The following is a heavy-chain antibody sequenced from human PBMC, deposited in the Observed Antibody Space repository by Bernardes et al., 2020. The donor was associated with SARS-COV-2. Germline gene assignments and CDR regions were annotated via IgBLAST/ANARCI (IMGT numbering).Heavy chain of an antibody. D-gene: IGHD3-22*01. CDR3: ARDSPNYYDSSGYYH. J-gene: IGHJ5*02. CDR2: IYYSGST. CDR1: GGSVSSGSYY. V-gene: IGHV4-61*01. Sequence: SETLSLTCTVSGGSVSSGSYYWSWIRQPPGKGLEWIGYIYYSGSTNYNPSLKSRVTISVDTSKNQFSLKLSSVTAADTAVYYCARDSPNYYDSSGYYHWGQGTLVTVSS.